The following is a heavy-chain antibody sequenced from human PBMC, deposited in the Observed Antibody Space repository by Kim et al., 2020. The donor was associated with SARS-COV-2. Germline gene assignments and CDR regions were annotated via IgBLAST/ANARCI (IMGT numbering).Heavy chain of an antibody. D-gene: IGHD1-26*01. CDR3: ARVGRGYFDY. V-gene: IGHV3-53*01. J-gene: IGHJ4*02. Sequence: STYYADSVKGRFTISRDNSKNTLYLQMNSLRAEDTAVYYCARVGRGYFDYWGQGTLVTVSS. CDR2: ST.